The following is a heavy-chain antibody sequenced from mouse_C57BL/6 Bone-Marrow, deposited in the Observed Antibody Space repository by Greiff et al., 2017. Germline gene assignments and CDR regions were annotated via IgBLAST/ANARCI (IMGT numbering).Heavy chain of an antibody. D-gene: IGHD3-1*01. J-gene: IGHJ4*01. V-gene: IGHV14-4*01. CDR3: TTEAFGYAMDY. CDR2: IDPENGDT. Sequence: VQLQQSGAELVRPGASVKLSCTASGFNIKDDYMHWVKQRPEQGLEWIGWIDPENGDTEYASKFQGKATITADTSSNTAYLQLSSLTSEDTAVYYCTTEAFGYAMDYWGQGTSVTVSS. CDR1: GFNIKDDY.